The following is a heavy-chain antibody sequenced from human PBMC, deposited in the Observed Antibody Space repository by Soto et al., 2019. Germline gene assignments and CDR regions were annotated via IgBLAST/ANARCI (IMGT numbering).Heavy chain of an antibody. CDR3: ARSIVVVTALDY. CDR2: INAGNGNT. CDR1: GYTFTSYA. D-gene: IGHD2-21*02. V-gene: IGHV1-3*05. Sequence: QVQLVQSGAEEKKPGASVKVSCKASGYTFTSYAMHWVRQAPGQRLEWMGWINAGNGNTKYSQKLQGGVTITRDTSASTAYMELSSLRSEDTAVYYCARSIVVVTALDYWGQGTLVTVCS. J-gene: IGHJ4*02.